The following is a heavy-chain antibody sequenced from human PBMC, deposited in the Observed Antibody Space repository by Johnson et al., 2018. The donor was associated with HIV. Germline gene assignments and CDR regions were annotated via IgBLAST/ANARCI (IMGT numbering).Heavy chain of an antibody. D-gene: IGHD2-8*01. Sequence: VQLVESGGGLVKPGGSLRLSCAASGFTFSNAWMSWVRQAPGKGLEWVSGITWNSGTIGFADSVKGRFTISRDNAKNSLYLQMNSPRAEDTAVYYCAREKVLGVKSAFDIWGQGTMVTVSS. CDR3: AREKVLGVKSAFDI. J-gene: IGHJ3*02. CDR1: GFTFSNAW. V-gene: IGHV3-20*04. CDR2: ITWNSGTI.